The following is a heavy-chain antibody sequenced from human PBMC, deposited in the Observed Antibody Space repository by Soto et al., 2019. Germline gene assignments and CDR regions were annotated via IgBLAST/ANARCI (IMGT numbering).Heavy chain of an antibody. V-gene: IGHV3-48*01. D-gene: IGHD3-16*02. CDR3: ARDAFTFGGVIRVTRWYFDL. CDR2: ISSSSSTI. Sequence: EVQLVESGGGLVQPGGSLRLSCAASGFTFSSYSMNWVRQAPGKGLEWVSYISSSSSTIYYADSVKGRFTISRDNAKNSLYLQMNSLRAEDTAVYYCARDAFTFGGVIRVTRWYFDLWGRGTLVTVSS. CDR1: GFTFSSYS. J-gene: IGHJ2*01.